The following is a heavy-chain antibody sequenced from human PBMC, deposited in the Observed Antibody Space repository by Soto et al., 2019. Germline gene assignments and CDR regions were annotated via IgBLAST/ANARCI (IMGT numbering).Heavy chain of an antibody. CDR3: ARERVPSRSGSYYYYGMDV. J-gene: IGHJ6*02. CDR1: GGTFSSYA. D-gene: IGHD3-10*01. Sequence: QVQLVQSGAEVKKPGSSVKVSCKASGGTFSSYAISWVRQAPGQGLEWMGGIIPIFGTANYAQKFQGRVTITADESTSTAYMELSSLRSEDTAVYYCARERVPSRSGSYYYYGMDVWGQGTTVTVSS. CDR2: IIPIFGTA. V-gene: IGHV1-69*01.